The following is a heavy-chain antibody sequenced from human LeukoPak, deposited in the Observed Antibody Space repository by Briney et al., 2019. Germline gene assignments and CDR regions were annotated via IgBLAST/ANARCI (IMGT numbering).Heavy chain of an antibody. CDR3: ARAPFGSSGWHAVSTSAFDI. CDR2: INHSGST. Sequence: PSETLSLTCAVYGGSFSGYYWSWIRQPPGKGLEWIGEINHSGSTNYNPSLKSRVTISVDTSKNQFSLKLSSVTAADTAVYYCARAPFGSSGWHAVSTSAFDIWGQGTMVTVSS. J-gene: IGHJ3*02. CDR1: GGSFSGYY. V-gene: IGHV4-34*01. D-gene: IGHD6-19*01.